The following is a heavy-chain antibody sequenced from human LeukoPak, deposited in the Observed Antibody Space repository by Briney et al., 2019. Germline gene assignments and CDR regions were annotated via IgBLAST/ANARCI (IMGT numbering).Heavy chain of an antibody. CDR1: GYTFTGYY. CDR3: ARDGSQMTIAGTAVDY. Sequence: GASVTVSCKASGYTFTGYYVHWVRQDPGQGLEWMGWINPNNGGTEYAQKFRGRVTMTRDTSTGTAYMNLNSLRSDDTAVYYCARDGSQMTIAGTAVDYWGQGTLVTVSS. J-gene: IGHJ4*02. D-gene: IGHD1-7*01. V-gene: IGHV1-2*02. CDR2: INPNNGGT.